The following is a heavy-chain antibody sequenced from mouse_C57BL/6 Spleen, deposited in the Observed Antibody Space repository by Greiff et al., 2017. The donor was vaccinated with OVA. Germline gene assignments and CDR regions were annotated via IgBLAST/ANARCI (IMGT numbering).Heavy chain of an antibody. CDR1: GYTFTSYW. D-gene: IGHD2-5*01. J-gene: IGHJ4*01. V-gene: IGHV1-69*01. CDR3: ARQNSNYFSYAMDY. Sequence: QVQLQQPGAELVMPGASVKLSCKASGYTFTSYWMHWVKQRPGQGLEWIGEIDPSDSYTNYNQKFKGKSTLTVDKSSSTAYMQLSSLTSEDSAVYYCARQNSNYFSYAMDYWGQGTSVTVSS. CDR2: IDPSDSYT.